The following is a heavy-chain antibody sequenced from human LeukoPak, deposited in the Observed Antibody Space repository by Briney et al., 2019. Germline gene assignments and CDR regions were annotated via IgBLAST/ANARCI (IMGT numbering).Heavy chain of an antibody. D-gene: IGHD3-9*01. Sequence: GASVKVSCKASGYTFTSYAMNWVRQAPGQGLEWMGWVNTNTGNPTYAQGFTGRFVFSLDTSVSTAYLQISSLKAEDTAVYYCARVGSRVLRYSPLDFDYWGQGTLVTVSS. CDR1: GYTFTSYA. CDR2: VNTNTGNP. V-gene: IGHV7-4-1*02. J-gene: IGHJ4*02. CDR3: ARVGSRVLRYSPLDFDY.